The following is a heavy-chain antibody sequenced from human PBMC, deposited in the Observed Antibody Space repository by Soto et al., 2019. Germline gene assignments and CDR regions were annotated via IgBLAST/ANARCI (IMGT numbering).Heavy chain of an antibody. CDR3: ARDYYDSSDYTTNWFDP. V-gene: IGHV4-39*01. CDR1: GGSISNSRYY. D-gene: IGHD3-22*01. J-gene: IGHJ5*02. CDR2: IYHTGNT. Sequence: SGTLSLTCTASGGSISNSRYYGAWIRQPPGKGLEWIGSIYHTGNTYYNPSLRSRVTISVDTSKNQFSLKLTSVTAADTAVYYCARDYYDSSDYTTNWFDPWGQGTLVTVSS.